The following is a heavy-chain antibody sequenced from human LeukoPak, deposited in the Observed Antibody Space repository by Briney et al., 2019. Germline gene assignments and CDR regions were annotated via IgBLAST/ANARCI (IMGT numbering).Heavy chain of an antibody. CDR2: IWYDGSNK. J-gene: IGHJ5*02. Sequence: GGSLRLSCAASGFTFSSYGMHWVRQAPGKGLEWVAVIWYDGSNKYYADSVKGRFTISRDNSKNTLYLQMNSLRAEDTAVYYCAGGGPSYGSKYNWFDPWGQGALVTVSS. CDR1: GFTFSSYG. CDR3: AGGGPSYGSKYNWFDP. D-gene: IGHD4/OR15-4a*01. V-gene: IGHV3-33*01.